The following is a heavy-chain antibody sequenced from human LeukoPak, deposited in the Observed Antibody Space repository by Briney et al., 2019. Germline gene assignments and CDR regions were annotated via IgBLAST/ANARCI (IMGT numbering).Heavy chain of an antibody. Sequence: GGSLRLSCAASGFTFISYIMNWVRQAPGKGLEWASSISRSSSYIYYADSVRGRFTISRDNSRNSLYLQMNSLRAEDTALYYCARDLGLGKSTYAFEIWGAGALRTVSS. J-gene: IGHJ3*02. CDR1: GFTFISYI. D-gene: IGHD3-16*01. V-gene: IGHV3-21*01. CDR2: ISRSSSYI. CDR3: ARDLGLGKSTYAFEI.